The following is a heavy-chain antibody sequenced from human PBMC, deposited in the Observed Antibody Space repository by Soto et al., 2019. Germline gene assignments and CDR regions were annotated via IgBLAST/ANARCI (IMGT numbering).Heavy chain of an antibody. CDR1: GGSISRYY. V-gene: IGHV4-59*01. CDR3: ARDQDFITGAPWFDS. CDR2: IHYSGSA. Sequence: SETLSLTCTVSGGSISRYYWSWVRQPPGKGLEWIGSIHYSGSAANNPSLKSRVTMLVDTSKNQFSLRLTSVTAADTAVYYCARDQDFITGAPWFDSWGQGTLVTVSS. D-gene: IGHD3-16*01. J-gene: IGHJ5*01.